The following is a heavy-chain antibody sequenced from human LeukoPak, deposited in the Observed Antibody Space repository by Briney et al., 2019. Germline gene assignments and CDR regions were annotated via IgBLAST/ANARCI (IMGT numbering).Heavy chain of an antibody. Sequence: GASVKVSCKASGYTFTSYDINWVRQATGQGLEWMGWRNPNSGNTGYAQKFQGRVTMTRNTYISTAYMELSSLRSEDTAVYYCARMLVVPAANRYNWFDPWGQGTLVTVSS. CDR1: GYTFTSYD. CDR3: ARMLVVPAANRYNWFDP. D-gene: IGHD2-2*01. CDR2: RNPNSGNT. V-gene: IGHV1-8*01. J-gene: IGHJ5*02.